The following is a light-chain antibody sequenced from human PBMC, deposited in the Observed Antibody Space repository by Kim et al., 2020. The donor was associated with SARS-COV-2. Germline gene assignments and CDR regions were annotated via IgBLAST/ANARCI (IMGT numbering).Light chain of an antibody. CDR1: SGSIASTY. V-gene: IGLV6-57*03. CDR2: EDN. Sequence: NCMLTQPHSVSESPGKTVTISCTRSSGSIASTYVQWYQQRPGSAPTTVIYEDNQRPSGVPDRFSGSIDSSSNSASLTISGLKTEDEADYFCQSYDDSNQVFGGGTKLTVL. CDR3: QSYDDSNQV. J-gene: IGLJ3*02.